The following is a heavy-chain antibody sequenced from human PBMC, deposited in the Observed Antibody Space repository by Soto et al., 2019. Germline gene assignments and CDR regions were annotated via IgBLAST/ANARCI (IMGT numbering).Heavy chain of an antibody. CDR2: MYYSGST. Sequence: SETLSLTCAVYGGSISSYYWSWIRQPPGKGLEWIGYMYYSGSTNYNPSLKSRVTTSVDASKNQFSLKLSSVTAADTAVYYCARHGPNSYGDYFDYWGQGTLVTVSS. CDR3: ARHGPNSYGDYFDY. V-gene: IGHV4-59*08. J-gene: IGHJ4*02. CDR1: GGSISSYY. D-gene: IGHD4-17*01.